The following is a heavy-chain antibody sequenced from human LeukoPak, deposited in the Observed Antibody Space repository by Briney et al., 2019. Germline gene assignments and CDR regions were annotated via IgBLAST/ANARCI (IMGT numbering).Heavy chain of an antibody. V-gene: IGHV4-59*01. CDR2: IYYSGST. CDR3: ARSADTAIHYYYGMDV. D-gene: IGHD5-18*01. Sequence: SETLSLTCTVSGGSISSYYWSWIRQPPGKGLEWIGYIYYSGSTNYNPSLKSRVTISVDTSKNQFSLKLSSVTAADTAVYYCARSADTAIHYYYGMDVWGQGTTVTVSS. J-gene: IGHJ6*02. CDR1: GGSISSYY.